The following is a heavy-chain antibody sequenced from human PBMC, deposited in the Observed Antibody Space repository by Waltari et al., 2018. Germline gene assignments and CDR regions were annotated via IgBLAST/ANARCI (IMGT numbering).Heavy chain of an antibody. J-gene: IGHJ6*02. CDR1: GFSVSGNY. V-gene: IGHV3-53*01. Sequence: EVQLVESGGGLIQPGESLSLSCAAFGFSVSGNYLSWVRQVPGKGLEWVSVIYSGGSIYYADSVKGRFSISRDNSKNTLYLQMNSLRDEDSAIYYCARERPVVYYGMDVWGRGTTVTVSS. CDR2: IYSGGSI. CDR3: ARERPVVYYGMDV. D-gene: IGHD2-2*01.